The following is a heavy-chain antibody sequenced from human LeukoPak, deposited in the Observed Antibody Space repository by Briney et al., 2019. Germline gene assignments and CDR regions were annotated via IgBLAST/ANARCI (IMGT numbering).Heavy chain of an antibody. V-gene: IGHV3-11*04. CDR3: ARDYPSGSYYGMDY. CDR2: ISSSGSTI. CDR1: GFTVSSNY. D-gene: IGHD1-26*01. Sequence: GGSLRLSCAASGFTVSSNYMSWVRQAPGKGLEWVSYISSSGSTIYYADSVKGRFTISRDNAKNSLYLQMNSLRAEDTAVYYCARDYPSGSYYGMDYWGQGTLVTVSS. J-gene: IGHJ4*02.